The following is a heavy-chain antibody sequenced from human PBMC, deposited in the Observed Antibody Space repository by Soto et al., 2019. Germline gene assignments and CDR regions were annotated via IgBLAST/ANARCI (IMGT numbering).Heavy chain of an antibody. D-gene: IGHD1-20*01. Sequence: GGSLRLSCAASGFTFSSYAMSWVRQAPGKGLEWVSAISGSGGSTYYADSVKGRFTISRDNSKNTLYLQMNSLRAEDTAVYYCATWGKITGTNRPLDAFDIWGQGTMVTVSS. CDR3: ATWGKITGTNRPLDAFDI. CDR1: GFTFSSYA. CDR2: ISGSGGST. V-gene: IGHV3-23*01. J-gene: IGHJ3*02.